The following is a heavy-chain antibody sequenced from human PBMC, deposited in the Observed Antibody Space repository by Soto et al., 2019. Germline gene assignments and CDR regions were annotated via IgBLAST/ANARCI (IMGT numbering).Heavy chain of an antibody. Sequence: GGSLRLSCAASGFTFSSYSMNWVRQAPGKGLEWVSSISSSSSYIYYADSVKGRFTISRDNAKNSLYLQMNSLRAEDTAVYYCARDFTHYINHPFDYWGQGTLVTVSS. CDR2: ISSSSSYI. CDR1: GFTFSSYS. J-gene: IGHJ4*02. CDR3: ARDFTHYINHPFDY. D-gene: IGHD4-4*01. V-gene: IGHV3-21*01.